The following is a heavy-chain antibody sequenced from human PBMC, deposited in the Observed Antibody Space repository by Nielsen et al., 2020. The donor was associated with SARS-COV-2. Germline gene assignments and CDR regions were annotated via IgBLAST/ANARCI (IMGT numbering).Heavy chain of an antibody. V-gene: IGHV3-9*01. CDR3: AKDAGVRGVIRGYFQH. Sequence: SLKISCAASGFTFDDYAMHWVRQAPGKGLEWVSGISWNSGSIGYADSVKGRFTISRDNAKNSLYLQMNSLRAEDTAVYYCAKDAGVRGVIRGYFQHWGQGTLVTVSS. CDR1: GFTFDDYA. CDR2: ISWNSGSI. D-gene: IGHD3-10*01. J-gene: IGHJ1*01.